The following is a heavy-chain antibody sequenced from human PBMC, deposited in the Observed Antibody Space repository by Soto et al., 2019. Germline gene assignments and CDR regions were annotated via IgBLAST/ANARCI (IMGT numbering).Heavy chain of an antibody. CDR2: IRGSGGST. V-gene: IGHV3-23*01. D-gene: IGHD2-21*01. CDR3: AKIFREDANYYYYYYMDV. CDR1: GFTFSSYA. J-gene: IGHJ6*03. Sequence: GGSLRLSCAASGFTFSSYAMSWVRQAPGKGLEWVSAIRGSGGSTYYADSVKGRFTISRDNSKNTLYLQMNSLRAEDTAVYYCAKIFREDANYYYYYYMDVWGKGTTVTVSS.